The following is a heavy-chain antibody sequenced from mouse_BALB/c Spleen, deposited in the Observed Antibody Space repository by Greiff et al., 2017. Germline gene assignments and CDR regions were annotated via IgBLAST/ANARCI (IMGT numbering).Heavy chain of an antibody. D-gene: IGHD1-1*01. Sequence: VQLQQTGPELVKPGASVKISCKASGYSFTDYIMLWVKQSHGKSLEWIGNINPYYGSTSYNLKFKGKATLTVDKSSSTAYMQLNSLTSEDSAVYYCATYYYGSSSYWGQGTTLTVSS. J-gene: IGHJ2*01. CDR1: GYSFTDYI. V-gene: IGHV1-39*01. CDR2: INPYYGST. CDR3: ATYYYGSSSY.